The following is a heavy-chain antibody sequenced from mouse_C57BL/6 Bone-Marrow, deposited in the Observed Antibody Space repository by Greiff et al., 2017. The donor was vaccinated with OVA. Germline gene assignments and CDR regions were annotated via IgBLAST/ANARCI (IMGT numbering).Heavy chain of an antibody. Sequence: EVQLVESGGDLVKPGGSLKLSCAASGFTFSSYGMSWVRQTPDKRLEWVATISSGGSYTYYPDSVKGRFTISRDNAKNTLYLQMSSLKSEDAAMYYCARRDYGSSWAYWGQGTLVTVSA. CDR1: GFTFSSYG. V-gene: IGHV5-6*01. J-gene: IGHJ3*01. CDR3: ARRDYGSSWAY. D-gene: IGHD1-1*01. CDR2: ISSGGSYT.